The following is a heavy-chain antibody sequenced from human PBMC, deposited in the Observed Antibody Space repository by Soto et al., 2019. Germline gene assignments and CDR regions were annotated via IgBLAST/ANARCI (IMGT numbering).Heavy chain of an antibody. Sequence: SGPTLVNPTQTLTLTCTFSGFSLSTNGVGVGWIRQPPGKALEWLALIYWDDDKRYSPSLKSRLTITMDTSKNQVVLTMTNMDPVVTATYYCAHRIAAPRYFDYWCQGTLFTVAS. V-gene: IGHV2-5*02. CDR1: GFSLSTNGVG. CDR2: IYWDDDK. D-gene: IGHD6-6*01. CDR3: AHRIAAPRYFDY. J-gene: IGHJ4*02.